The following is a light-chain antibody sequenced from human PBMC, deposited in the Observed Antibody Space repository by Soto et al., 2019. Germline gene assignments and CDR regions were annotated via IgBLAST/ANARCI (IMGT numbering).Light chain of an antibody. CDR2: GAT. Sequence: DIQMTQSPSSVSASVGDSVTITCRASQSVRAWLAWYQQKEGKAPKLLIYGATSLLRGVPRRFSGSGSGTDFTLTISGMLTPDFANYYCQQGNSIPLTFGGGTKVDIK. CDR1: QSVRAW. J-gene: IGKJ4*01. CDR3: QQGNSIPLT. V-gene: IGKV1D-12*01.